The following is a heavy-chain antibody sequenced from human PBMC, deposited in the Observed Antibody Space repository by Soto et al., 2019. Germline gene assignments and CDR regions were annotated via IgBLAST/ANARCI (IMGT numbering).Heavy chain of an antibody. CDR3: ARTFDYYGMDV. J-gene: IGHJ6*02. V-gene: IGHV4-38-2*01. CDR1: GYSIGSGYY. Sequence: SETLSLTCAVSGYSIGSGYYWAWIRQSPGKGLEWIGSIYHAGSVYYNPSLNGRVALSMDTSKNHFSLKLTSVTAADTAVYYCARTFDYYGMDVWGQGTTVTVSS. CDR2: IYHAGSV.